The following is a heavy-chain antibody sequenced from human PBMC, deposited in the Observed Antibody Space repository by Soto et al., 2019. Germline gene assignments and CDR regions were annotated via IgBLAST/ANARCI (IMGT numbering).Heavy chain of an antibody. D-gene: IGHD3-22*01. CDR1: GFTFSTFG. CDR3: AKGSDSSGYSYGHH. J-gene: IGHJ5*02. Sequence: PGGSLRLSCSASGFTFSTFGMQWVRQAPGKGLEWVSIISYDGSNKYYEDSVKGRFTISRDNSKNTLYLQMNSLRAEDTAVYYCAKGSDSSGYSYGHHWGQGTLVTVSS. V-gene: IGHV3-30*18. CDR2: ISYDGSNK.